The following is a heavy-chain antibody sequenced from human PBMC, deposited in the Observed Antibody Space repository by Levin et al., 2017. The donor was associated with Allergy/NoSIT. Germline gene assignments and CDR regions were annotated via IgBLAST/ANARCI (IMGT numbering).Heavy chain of an antibody. D-gene: IGHD3-3*01. Sequence: KSSETLSLTCTVSGGSISSDNYYWAWIRQPPGQGLEWIGSIYHTGSTYYNPSLKSRVTISVDTSKNQFSLKLSSVTATDTGVYYCARRFWSSYYAPPDDWGQGTLVIVSS. CDR1: GGSISSDNYY. J-gene: IGHJ4*02. CDR3: ARRFWSSYYAPPDD. CDR2: IYHTGST. V-gene: IGHV4-39*01.